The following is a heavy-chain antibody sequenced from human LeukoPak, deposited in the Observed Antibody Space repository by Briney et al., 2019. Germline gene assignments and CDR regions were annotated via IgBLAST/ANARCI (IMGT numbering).Heavy chain of an antibody. CDR3: AKDEGIVVVPAAIDY. CDR1: GFTFSSYG. Sequence: PGGSLRLSCAASGFTFSSYGMHWVRQAPGKGLEWVAVIWYDGSNKYYADSVKGRFTISRDNSKNTLYLQMNSLRAEDTAVYYCAKDEGIVVVPAAIDYWGQGTLVTVSS. V-gene: IGHV3-30*02. CDR2: IWYDGSNK. D-gene: IGHD2-2*01. J-gene: IGHJ4*02.